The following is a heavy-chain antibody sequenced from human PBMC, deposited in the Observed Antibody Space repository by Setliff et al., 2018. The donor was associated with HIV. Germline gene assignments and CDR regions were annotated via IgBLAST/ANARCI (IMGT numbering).Heavy chain of an antibody. CDR1: GGSMSSSGPGYY. J-gene: IGHJ4*02. V-gene: IGHV4-39*01. Sequence: PSETLSLTCTVSGGSMSSSGPGYYWGWVRQTPGGGLEWIGSVYYRGRTYYNPSPKSRVTISVDTSKNQLSLRLTSMAAADTAMYYCARSQPDTIFGVVTFDCWGQGKMVTVS. CDR2: VYYRGRT. CDR3: ARSQPDTIFGVVTFDC. D-gene: IGHD3-3*01.